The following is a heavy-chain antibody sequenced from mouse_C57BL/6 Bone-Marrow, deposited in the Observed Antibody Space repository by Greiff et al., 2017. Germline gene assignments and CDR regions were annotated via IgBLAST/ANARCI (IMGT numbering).Heavy chain of an antibody. J-gene: IGHJ4*01. CDR1: GYTFTSYW. V-gene: IGHV1-69*01. CDR3: ARVDY. Sequence: QVQLQQPGAELVMPGASVKLSCKASGYTFTSYWMHWVKQRPGQGLEWIGEIAPSDSYTNYNQKFKGKSTLTVDKSSSTAYMQLSSLTSEDSAVYYCARVDYWGQGTSVTVSS. CDR2: IAPSDSYT.